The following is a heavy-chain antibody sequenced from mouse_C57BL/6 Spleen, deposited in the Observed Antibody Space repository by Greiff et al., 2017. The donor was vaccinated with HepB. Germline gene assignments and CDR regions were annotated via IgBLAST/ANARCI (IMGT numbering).Heavy chain of an antibody. D-gene: IGHD2-3*01. V-gene: IGHV2-5*01. CDR3: AKNFYDGYYDAMDY. Sequence: QVQLKESGPGLVQPSQSLSITCTVSGFSLTSYGVHWVRQSPGKGLEWLGVIWRGGSTDYNAAFMSRLSITKDNSKSQVFFKMNSLQADDTAIYYCAKNFYDGYYDAMDYWGQGTSVTVSS. CDR2: IWRGGST. J-gene: IGHJ4*01. CDR1: GFSLTSYG.